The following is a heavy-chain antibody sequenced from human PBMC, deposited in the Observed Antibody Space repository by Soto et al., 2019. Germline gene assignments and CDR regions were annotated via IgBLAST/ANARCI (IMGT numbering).Heavy chain of an antibody. CDR1: GGSISSSSYY. CDR2: IYYSGSS. D-gene: IGHD6-19*01. Sequence: QLQLQESGPGLVKPSETLSPTCTVSGGSISSSSYYWGWIRQPPGKGLEWIGSIYYSGSSYYNPSLKSRVPISVDTSKNHFSLKLSSVTAADTAVYYCAGAIAVAGYNWFDPWGQGTLVTVSS. J-gene: IGHJ5*02. CDR3: AGAIAVAGYNWFDP. V-gene: IGHV4-39*02.